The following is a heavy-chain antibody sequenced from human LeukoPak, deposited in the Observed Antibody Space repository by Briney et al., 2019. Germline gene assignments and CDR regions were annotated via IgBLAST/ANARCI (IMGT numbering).Heavy chain of an antibody. D-gene: IGHD2-2*02. J-gene: IGHJ4*02. Sequence: SETLSLTCTVSGVSMSAYQWSWVRQSPERGLEWIGCINTKGETSYNPSLQSRVTTSVDPSKSQFSLRLTSVTAADTAVYYCASIPRAGGPGYWGQGTLVTVSS. CDR3: ASIPRAGGPGY. CDR1: GVSMSAYQ. CDR2: INTKGET. V-gene: IGHV4-4*09.